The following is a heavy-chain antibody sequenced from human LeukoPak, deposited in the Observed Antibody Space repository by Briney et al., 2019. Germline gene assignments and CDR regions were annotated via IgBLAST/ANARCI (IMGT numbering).Heavy chain of an antibody. J-gene: IGHJ4*02. Sequence: PGGSLRLSYAASGFTFSYYSMNWVRQTPGKGLEWVAAISGSGANTYYADSVKGRFTISRNNSMNTLYLQMNSLRAEDTAVYYCAKPLATGYYFDYWGQGTLVTVSS. V-gene: IGHV3-23*01. CDR3: AKPLATGYYFDY. CDR2: ISGSGANT. D-gene: IGHD1-1*01. CDR1: GFTFSYYS.